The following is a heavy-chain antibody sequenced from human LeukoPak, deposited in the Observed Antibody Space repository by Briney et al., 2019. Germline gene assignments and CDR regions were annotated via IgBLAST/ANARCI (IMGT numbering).Heavy chain of an antibody. CDR2: IIPIFGTA. J-gene: IGHJ4*02. CDR3: ARGSRRMITFGGVIVPPDY. CDR1: GGTFSSYA. V-gene: IGHV1-69*13. D-gene: IGHD3-16*02. Sequence: SVNVSCKASGGTFSSYAISWVRQAPGQGLEWMGGIIPIFGTANYAQKFQDRVTITADESTSTAYMELSSLRSEDTAVYYCARGSRRMITFGGVIVPPDYWGQGTLVTVSS.